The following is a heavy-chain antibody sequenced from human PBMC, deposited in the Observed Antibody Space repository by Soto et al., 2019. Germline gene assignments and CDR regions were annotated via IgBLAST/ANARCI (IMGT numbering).Heavy chain of an antibody. Sequence: TGGSLRLSCAASGFTFSSYGMHWVRQAPGKGLEWVAVIWYDGSNKYYADSVKGRFTISRDNSKNTLYLQMNSLRAEDTAVYYCARVGGTVTTALYYYYYYGMDVWGQGTTVTVS. D-gene: IGHD4-4*01. CDR2: IWYDGSNK. V-gene: IGHV3-33*01. CDR1: GFTFSSYG. CDR3: ARVGGTVTTALYYYYYYGMDV. J-gene: IGHJ6*02.